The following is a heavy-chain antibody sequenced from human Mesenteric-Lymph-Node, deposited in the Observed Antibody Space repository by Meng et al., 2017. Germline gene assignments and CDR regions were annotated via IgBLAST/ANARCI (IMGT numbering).Heavy chain of an antibody. Sequence: SETLSLTCTVSGGSISSSSYFWGWIRQPPGKGLEWIGSIYYRGSTYYNPSLRSRVTISVDTSKNQFSLKLNSVTAADTAMYYCARSTPTNYYGSSGYCFDLWGQGTQVTVSS. D-gene: IGHD3-22*01. V-gene: IGHV4-39*07. CDR1: GGSISSSSYF. CDR3: ARSTPTNYYGSSGYCFDL. CDR2: IYYRGST. J-gene: IGHJ4*01.